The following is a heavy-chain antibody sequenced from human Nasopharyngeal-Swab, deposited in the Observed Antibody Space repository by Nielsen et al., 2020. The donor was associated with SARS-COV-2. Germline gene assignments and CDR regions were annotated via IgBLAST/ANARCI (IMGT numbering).Heavy chain of an antibody. D-gene: IGHD1-20*01. V-gene: IGHV1-58*01. CDR2: NVVGSGNT. CDR3: AAAVLTGTHMIFDY. J-gene: IGHJ4*02. Sequence: SVKVSCKASGFTFTSSAVQWVRQARGQRLEWIGWNVVGSGNTNYAQKFQERVTITRDMSTSTAYMELSSLRSEDTAVYYCAAAVLTGTHMIFDYWGQGTLVTVSS. CDR1: GFTFTSSA.